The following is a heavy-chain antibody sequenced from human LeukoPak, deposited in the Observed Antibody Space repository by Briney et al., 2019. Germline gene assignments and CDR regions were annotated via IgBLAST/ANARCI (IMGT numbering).Heavy chain of an antibody. CDR1: GGSISSYY. Sequence: PSETLSLTCTVSGGSISSYYWSWIRQPPGKGLEWIGYIYYSGSTNYNPSLKSRVTISVDTSKNQFSLKLSSVTAADTAVYYCARQKEDCSSTSCYQVYYGMDVWGQGTTVTVSS. CDR2: IYYSGST. V-gene: IGHV4-59*08. J-gene: IGHJ6*02. CDR3: ARQKEDCSSTSCYQVYYGMDV. D-gene: IGHD2-2*01.